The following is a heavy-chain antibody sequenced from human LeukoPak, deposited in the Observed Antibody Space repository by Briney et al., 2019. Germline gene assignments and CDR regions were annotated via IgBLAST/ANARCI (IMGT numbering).Heavy chain of an antibody. CDR2: INHIGST. CDR1: GGSFSGYY. J-gene: IGHJ4*02. CDR3: ASRVNTAMVTTPFDY. Sequence: PSQTLSLTCAVYGGSFSGYYWSWIRQPPGKGLEWIGEINHIGSTNYNPSLKSRVTISVDTSKNQFSLKLSSVIAADTAVYYCASRVNTAMVTTPFDYWGQGTLVTVTS. V-gene: IGHV4-34*01. D-gene: IGHD5-18*01.